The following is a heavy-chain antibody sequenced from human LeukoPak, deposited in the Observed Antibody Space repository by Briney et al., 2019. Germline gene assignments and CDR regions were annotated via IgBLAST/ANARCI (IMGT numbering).Heavy chain of an antibody. Sequence: GGSLRLSCAPSGFTFSIYNMKCVRQTPGRGLECVSSITRDSIYKFYADTVKGRFTISRDNSKNTLYLQMNSLRADDTAVYYCARALRVRGVPDYMDVWGKGTTVTISS. CDR1: GFTFSIYN. CDR3: ARALRVRGVPDYMDV. D-gene: IGHD3-10*01. CDR2: ITRDSIYK. J-gene: IGHJ6*03. V-gene: IGHV3-21*04.